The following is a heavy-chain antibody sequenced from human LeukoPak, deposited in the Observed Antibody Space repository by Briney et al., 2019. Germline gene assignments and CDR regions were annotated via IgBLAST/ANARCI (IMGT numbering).Heavy chain of an antibody. Sequence: SETLSLTCAVYGGSFSGYYWSWIRQPPEKGLEWIGEINHSGSTNYNPSLKSRVTISVDTSKNQFSLKLSSVTAADTAVYYCARGLGYYYYGMDVWGQGTTVTVSS. J-gene: IGHJ6*02. CDR1: GGSFSGYY. CDR3: ARGLGYYYYGMDV. CDR2: INHSGST. V-gene: IGHV4-34*01.